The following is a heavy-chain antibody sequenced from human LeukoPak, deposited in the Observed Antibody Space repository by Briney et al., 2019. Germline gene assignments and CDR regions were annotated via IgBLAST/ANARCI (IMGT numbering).Heavy chain of an antibody. CDR3: ASLSSIAAALDY. CDR2: IWYDGSNK. Sequence: QPGRSLRLSCAASGFTFSSYGMPWVRQAPGKGLEWVAVIWYDGSNKYYADSVKGRFTISRDNSKNTLYLQMNSLRAEDTAVYYCASLSSIAAALDYWGQGTLVTVSS. V-gene: IGHV3-33*01. CDR1: GFTFSSYG. D-gene: IGHD6-13*01. J-gene: IGHJ4*02.